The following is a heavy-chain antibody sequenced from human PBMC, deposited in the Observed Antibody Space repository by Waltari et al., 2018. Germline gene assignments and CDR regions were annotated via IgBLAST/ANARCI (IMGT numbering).Heavy chain of an antibody. CDR1: GGSISSGGYY. CDR2: IYYSGST. V-gene: IGHV4-31*03. D-gene: IGHD3-10*01. CDR3: ARQPTRGVITPTFDY. Sequence: QVQLQESGPGLVKPSQTLSLTCTVSGGSISSGGYYWSWIRQHPGKGLEWIGYIYYSGSTYYNPSLKSRVTISVDTAKNQFSLKLSSVTAADTAVYYCARQPTRGVITPTFDYWGQGTLVTVSS. J-gene: IGHJ4*02.